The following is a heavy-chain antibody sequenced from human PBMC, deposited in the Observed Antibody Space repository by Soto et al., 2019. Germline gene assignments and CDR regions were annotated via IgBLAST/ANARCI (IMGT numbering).Heavy chain of an antibody. V-gene: IGHV3-33*01. CDR1: GFTFSSYG. J-gene: IGHJ6*02. CDR3: ARVTPRQQLVRYYYYGMDV. CDR2: IWYDGSNK. D-gene: IGHD6-13*01. Sequence: GGSLRLSCAASGFTFSSYGMHWVRQAPGKGLEWVAVIWYDGSNKYYADSVKGRFTISRDNSKNTLFMQMNSLRAEDTAVYYCARVTPRQQLVRYYYYGMDVWGQGTTVTVSS.